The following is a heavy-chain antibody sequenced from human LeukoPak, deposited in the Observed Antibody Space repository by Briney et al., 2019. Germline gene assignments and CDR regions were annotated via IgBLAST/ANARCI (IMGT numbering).Heavy chain of an antibody. CDR1: GGSISSSSYY. CDR2: IYYSGST. V-gene: IGHV4-39*07. CDR3: ARGIYSSSDY. Sequence: PSETVSLTCTVSGGSISSSSYYWGWIRQPPGKGLEWIGSIYYSGSTYYNPSLKSRVTISVDTSKNQFSLKLSSVTAADTAVYYCARGIYSSSDYWGQGTLGTVAS. J-gene: IGHJ4*02. D-gene: IGHD6-13*01.